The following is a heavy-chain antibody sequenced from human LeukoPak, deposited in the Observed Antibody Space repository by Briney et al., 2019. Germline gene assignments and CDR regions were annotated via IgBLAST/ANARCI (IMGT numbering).Heavy chain of an antibody. CDR2: ISGSGGST. CDR1: GFTFSSYA. CDR3: AKKNYRITMVRGVIFGAFDI. D-gene: IGHD3-10*01. J-gene: IGHJ3*02. V-gene: IGHV3-23*01. Sequence: SGGSLRLSCAASGFTFSSYAMSWVRQAPGKGLEWVSAISGSGGSTYYADSVKGRFTISRDNSKSTLYLQMNSLRAEDTAVYYCAKKNYRITMVRGVIFGAFDIWGQGTMVTVSS.